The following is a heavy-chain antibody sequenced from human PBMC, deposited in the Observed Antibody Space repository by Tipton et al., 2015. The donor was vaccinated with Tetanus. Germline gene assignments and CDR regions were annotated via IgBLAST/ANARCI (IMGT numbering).Heavy chain of an antibody. Sequence: LRLSCALSGGLITTGGYSWGWIRQTPGQGLEWIGYIYQTDSTYYNPSLRSRLTISISRSKNQFSLKLTSVTVADTAVYYCVRGRGLGAYSFGFEYWGQGAQVIVSS. CDR2: IYQTDST. V-gene: IGHV4-30-2*01. D-gene: IGHD5-18*01. J-gene: IGHJ4*02. CDR1: GGLITTGGYS. CDR3: VRGRGLGAYSFGFEY.